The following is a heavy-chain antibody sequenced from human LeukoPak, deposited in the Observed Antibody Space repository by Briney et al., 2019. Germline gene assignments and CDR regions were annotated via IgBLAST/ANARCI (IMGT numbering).Heavy chain of an antibody. CDR2: IKSKTDGGTT. D-gene: IGHD5-12*01. J-gene: IGHJ5*02. Sequence: PGGSLRLSCAASGLTFSNAWMSWVRQAPGKGLEWVGRIKSKTDGGTTDYAAPVKGRFTISRDDSKNTLYLQMNSLKTEDTAVYYCTTGLVVATITPIIAAAGGGFDPWGQGTLVTVSS. CDR3: TTGLVVATITPIIAAAGGGFDP. CDR1: GLTFSNAW. V-gene: IGHV3-15*01.